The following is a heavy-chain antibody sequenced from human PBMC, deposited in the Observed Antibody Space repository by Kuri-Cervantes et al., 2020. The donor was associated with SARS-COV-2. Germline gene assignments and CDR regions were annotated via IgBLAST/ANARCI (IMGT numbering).Heavy chain of an antibody. J-gene: IGHJ6*02. CDR1: GFTFSSYG. CDR2: IWYDGSNK. Sequence: GESLKISCAASGFTFSSYGMHWVRQAPGKGLEWVAVIWYDGSNKYYADSVKGRFTISRDNSKNTLYLQMNSLRAKDTAVYYCARSHKDIVVVPAARGYYYGMDVWGQGTTVTVSS. V-gene: IGHV3-33*01. CDR3: ARSHKDIVVVPAARGYYYGMDV. D-gene: IGHD2-2*01.